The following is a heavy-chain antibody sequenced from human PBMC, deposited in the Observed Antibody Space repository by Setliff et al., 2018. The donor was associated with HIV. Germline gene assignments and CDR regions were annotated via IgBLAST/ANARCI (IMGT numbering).Heavy chain of an antibody. CDR3: TSDITAAGKGGN. D-gene: IGHD6-13*01. CDR2: ISAYNGNR. V-gene: IGHV1-18*01. CDR1: TNDFSSQS. Sequence: ASVKVSCKAFTNDFSSQSFSWVRQAPGQGLEWMGWISAYNGNRRYGQTFQDRLTMTTETSTSTAYLELRNLRSDDTAVYFCTSDITAAGKGGNWGQGTLVTVSS. J-gene: IGHJ4*02.